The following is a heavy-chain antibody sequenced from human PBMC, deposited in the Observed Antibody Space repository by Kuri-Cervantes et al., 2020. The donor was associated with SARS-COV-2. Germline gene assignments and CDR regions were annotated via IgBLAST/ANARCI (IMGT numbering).Heavy chain of an antibody. Sequence: LRLSCTVSGGSISSGGYYWSWIRQPPGKGLGWIGYIYHSGSTYYNPSLKSRVTISVDRSKNQFSLELSSVTAADTAVYYCARGRPFDYWGQGTLVTVSS. J-gene: IGHJ4*02. V-gene: IGHV4-30-2*01. CDR3: ARGRPFDY. CDR2: IYHSGST. CDR1: GGSISSGGYY.